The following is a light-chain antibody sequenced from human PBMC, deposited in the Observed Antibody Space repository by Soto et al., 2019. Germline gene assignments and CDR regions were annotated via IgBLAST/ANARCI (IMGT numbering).Light chain of an antibody. CDR1: SSNIGAGYD. Sequence: QSVLTQPPSVSGAPGQRVTTSCTGRSSNIGAGYDVHWYQQLPGTAPKLLIYGNSNRPSGVPDRFSGSKSGTSASLAITGLQAEDEADYYCQSYDSSLSAFYVFGTGTKVTVL. V-gene: IGLV1-40*01. CDR2: GNS. CDR3: QSYDSSLSAFYV. J-gene: IGLJ1*01.